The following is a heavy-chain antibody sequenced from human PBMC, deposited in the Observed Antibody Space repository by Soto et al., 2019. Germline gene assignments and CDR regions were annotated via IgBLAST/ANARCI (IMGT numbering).Heavy chain of an antibody. D-gene: IGHD3-10*01. J-gene: IGHJ4*02. CDR2: IDAGNGNT. Sequence: GASVKVSCKASGYTFTSYAMHWVRQAPGQRLEWMGWIDAGNGNTKYSQKFQGRVTITRDTSASTVYMELSSLRSEDTATYYCAHRPRGFSYYFDYWGQGTLVTVSS. V-gene: IGHV1-3*01. CDR3: AHRPRGFSYYFDY. CDR1: GYTFTSYA.